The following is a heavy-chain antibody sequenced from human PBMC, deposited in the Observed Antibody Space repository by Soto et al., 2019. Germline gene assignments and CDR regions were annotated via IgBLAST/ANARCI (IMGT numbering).Heavy chain of an antibody. Sequence: QVQLQESGPGLVKPSQTLSLTCTVSGGSISSGDYYWSWIRQPPGKGLEWIGYIYYSGSTYYNPSLKSRVTISVDTSKNQFSLKLSSVTAADTAVYYCARVSVGRKAAMVGSFDYWGQGTLVTVSS. D-gene: IGHD5-18*01. CDR2: IYYSGST. J-gene: IGHJ4*02. CDR3: ARVSVGRKAAMVGSFDY. V-gene: IGHV4-30-4*01. CDR1: GGSISSGDYY.